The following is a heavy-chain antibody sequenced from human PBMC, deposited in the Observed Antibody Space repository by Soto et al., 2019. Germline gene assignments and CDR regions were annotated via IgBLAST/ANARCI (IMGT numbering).Heavy chain of an antibody. D-gene: IGHD3-10*01. J-gene: IGHJ6*02. CDR1: GFTFSSYG. V-gene: IGHV3-30*18. CDR3: AKDSKGFGELLYRPYYYYGMDV. Sequence: QVQLVESGGGVVQPGRSLRLSCAASGFTFSSYGMHWVRQAPGKGLEWVAVISYDGSNKYYADSVKGRFTISRDNSKNTLYLQMNSLRAEDTAVYYCAKDSKGFGELLYRPYYYYGMDVWGQGTTVTVSS. CDR2: ISYDGSNK.